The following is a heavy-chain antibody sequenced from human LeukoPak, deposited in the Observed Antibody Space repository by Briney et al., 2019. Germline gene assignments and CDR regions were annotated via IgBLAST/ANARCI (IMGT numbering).Heavy chain of an antibody. J-gene: IGHJ4*02. D-gene: IGHD5-12*01. CDR2: ISYDGSNK. CDR1: EFTFSSHS. V-gene: IGHV3-30*18. Sequence: GGSLRLSCAASEFTFSSHSMNWVRQAPGKGLEWVAVISYDGSNKYYADSVKGRFTISRDNSKNTLYLQMNSLRAEDTAVYYCAKDRNSGYDSDYWGQGTLVTVSS. CDR3: AKDRNSGYDSDY.